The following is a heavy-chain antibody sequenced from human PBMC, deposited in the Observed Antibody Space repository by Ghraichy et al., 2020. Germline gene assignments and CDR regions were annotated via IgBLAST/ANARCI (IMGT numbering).Heavy chain of an antibody. CDR3: TTDVPNSGSLDY. J-gene: IGHJ4*02. CDR1: GFTFSNAW. Sequence: GGSLRLSCAASGFTFSNAWMSWVRQAPGKGLEWVGRIKSKTDGGTTDYAAPVKGRFTISRDDSKNTLYLQMNSLKTEDTAVYYCTTDVPNSGSLDYWGQGTLVTVSS. D-gene: IGHD1-26*01. CDR2: IKSKTDGGTT. V-gene: IGHV3-15*01.